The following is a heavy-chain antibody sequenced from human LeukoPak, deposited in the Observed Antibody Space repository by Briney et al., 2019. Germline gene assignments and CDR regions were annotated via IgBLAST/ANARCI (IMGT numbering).Heavy chain of an antibody. CDR1: GFTFSHYG. D-gene: IGHD4-11*01. Sequence: GRSLRLSCATSGFTFSHYGKHWVRQAPGKGLEWVAVIWSDGTNRYYGDPVKGRFTISRDNFQRTVYLQMNSLRAEDTAVYYCAKDARRGFDYSNSLDNRGQGTLVTVSS. CDR2: IWSDGTNR. J-gene: IGHJ4*02. CDR3: AKDARRGFDYSNSLDN. V-gene: IGHV3-33*06.